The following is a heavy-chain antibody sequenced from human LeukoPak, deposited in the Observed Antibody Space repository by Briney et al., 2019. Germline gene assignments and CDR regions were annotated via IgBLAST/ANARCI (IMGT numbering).Heavy chain of an antibody. CDR1: GFTFSSYA. V-gene: IGHV3-30-3*01. J-gene: IGHJ6*02. D-gene: IGHD6-13*01. CDR3: ARQLEDTGIAAAVYGMDV. Sequence: QPGRSLRLSCAASGFTFSSYAMHWVRQAPGKGLEWVAVISYDGSNKYYADSVKGRFTISRDNAKNSLYLQMNSLRAEDTAVYYCARQLEDTGIAAAVYGMDVWGQGTTVTVSS. CDR2: ISYDGSNK.